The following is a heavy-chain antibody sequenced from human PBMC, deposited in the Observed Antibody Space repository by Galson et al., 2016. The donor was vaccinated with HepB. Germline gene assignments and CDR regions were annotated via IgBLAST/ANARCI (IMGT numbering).Heavy chain of an antibody. D-gene: IGHD6-13*01. CDR2: ISYDGSDK. CDR3: ASDMYGYSSTWYIFNYGMDV. Sequence: SLRLSCAGSGFTFSHYAMHWVRQAPGKGLEWVAVISYDGSDKYFADSVKGRFTISRDNSKNTLYLQMNSLRTGDTAMFFCASDMYGYSSTWYIFNYGMDVWGQGTTVTVSS. V-gene: IGHV3-30*04. CDR1: GFTFSHYA. J-gene: IGHJ6*02.